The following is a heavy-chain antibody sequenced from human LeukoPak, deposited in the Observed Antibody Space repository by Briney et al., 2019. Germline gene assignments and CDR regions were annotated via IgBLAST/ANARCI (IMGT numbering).Heavy chain of an antibody. V-gene: IGHV4-30-4*08. Sequence: PSQTLSLTCTVSGGSISSGDSYWSWIRQPPGKGLEWIGYIYYSGSTYYNPSLKSRVTISVDTSKNQFSLKLSSVTAADTAVYYCARAYGDYGDWFDPWGQGTLVTVSS. CDR1: GGSISSGDSY. CDR3: ARAYGDYGDWFDP. CDR2: IYYSGST. D-gene: IGHD4-17*01. J-gene: IGHJ5*02.